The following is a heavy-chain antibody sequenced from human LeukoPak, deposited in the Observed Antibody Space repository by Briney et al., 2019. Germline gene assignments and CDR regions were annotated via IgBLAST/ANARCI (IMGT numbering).Heavy chain of an antibody. V-gene: IGHV4-31*03. CDR2: TYYSGST. CDR1: GGSISSGGYY. CDR3: ARKRRYCSSTSCEAPFDY. J-gene: IGHJ4*02. Sequence: SETLSLTCTVSGGSISSGGYYWSWIRQHPGKGLEWIGYTYYSGSTYYNPSLKSRVTISVDTSKNQFSLKLSSVTAADTAVYYCARKRRYCSSTSCEAPFDYWGQGTLVTVSS. D-gene: IGHD2-2*01.